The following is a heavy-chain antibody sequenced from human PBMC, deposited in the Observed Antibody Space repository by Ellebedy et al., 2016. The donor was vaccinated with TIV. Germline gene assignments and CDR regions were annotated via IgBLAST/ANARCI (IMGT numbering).Heavy chain of an antibody. D-gene: IGHD2-21*02. V-gene: IGHV3-21*01. J-gene: IGHJ3*02. CDR2: IISSTSYI. Sequence: GGSLRLSCAASGFTFSSYSMNWVRQAPGKGLEWVSSIISSTSYIYYADSVKGRFTISRDNAKNSLYLQMNSLRAEDTAVYYCARDFLRAGDFHAFDIWGQGTMVTVSS. CDR1: GFTFSSYS. CDR3: ARDFLRAGDFHAFDI.